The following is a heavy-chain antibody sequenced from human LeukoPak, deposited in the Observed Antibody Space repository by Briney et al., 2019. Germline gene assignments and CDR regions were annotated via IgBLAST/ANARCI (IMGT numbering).Heavy chain of an antibody. CDR3: ARGRNIEMTTMSGGSDY. CDR1: GYTFTDYY. J-gene: IGHJ4*02. Sequence: ASVKVSCKASGYTFTDYYMHWVRPAPGQGLEWMGWLNPNSGDTNYAQKFQGRVRMTRDSSISTAYMELSDLRSDDKAVYSCARGRNIEMTTMSGGSDYWGQGTLVTVSS. D-gene: IGHD5-24*01. V-gene: IGHV1-2*02. CDR2: LNPNSGDT.